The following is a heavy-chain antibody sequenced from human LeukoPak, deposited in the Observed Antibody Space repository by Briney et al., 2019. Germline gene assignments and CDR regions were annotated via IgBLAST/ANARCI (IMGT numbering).Heavy chain of an antibody. CDR2: ISPGGETP. V-gene: IGHV3-23*01. CDR1: GFTFKNYG. Sequence: PGGTLRLSCAASGFTFKNYGMNWVRQAPGKGLEWVSGISPGGETPYYADSVKGRFTISRDNSKNTLYLQMNSLRAEDTAVYYCAKDHYYDSSGKDGFDYWGQGTLVTVSS. D-gene: IGHD3-22*01. J-gene: IGHJ4*02. CDR3: AKDHYYDSSGKDGFDY.